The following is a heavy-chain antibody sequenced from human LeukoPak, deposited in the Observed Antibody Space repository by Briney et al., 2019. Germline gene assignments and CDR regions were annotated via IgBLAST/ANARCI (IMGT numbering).Heavy chain of an antibody. Sequence: ASVKVSCKASGYTFTGYYMHWVRQAPGQGLEWVGWINPNGGGTNYAQKFQGRVTMTRDTSISTAYMELSRLRSDDTAVYYCARNAFYDYVWGSYRLYYYYYYMDVWGKGTTVTVSS. V-gene: IGHV1-2*02. CDR1: GYTFTGYY. CDR3: ARNAFYDYVWGSYRLYYYYYYMDV. J-gene: IGHJ6*03. D-gene: IGHD3-16*02. CDR2: INPNGGGT.